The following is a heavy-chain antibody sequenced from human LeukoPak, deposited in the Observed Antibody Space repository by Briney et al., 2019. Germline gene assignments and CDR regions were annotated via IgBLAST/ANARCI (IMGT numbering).Heavy chain of an antibody. CDR2: ISSSSTYI. J-gene: IGHJ4*02. D-gene: IGHD5-24*01. Sequence: RGSLRLSCAVSGFTFSSYSMNWVRQAPGKGLEWVSSISSSSTYIYYADSVKGRFTISRDNAKNSLYLQMNSLRAEDTAVYYCARGGDGYNYPQWWGQGTLVTVSS. V-gene: IGHV3-21*01. CDR3: ARGGDGYNYPQW. CDR1: GFTFSSYS.